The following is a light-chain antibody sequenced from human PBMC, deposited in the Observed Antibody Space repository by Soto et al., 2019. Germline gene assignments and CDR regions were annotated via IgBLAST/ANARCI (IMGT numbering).Light chain of an antibody. CDR1: QSVSSNY. V-gene: IGKV3D-20*01. CDR2: DAS. CDR3: QQYGSSPT. Sequence: ETVLTQSPATLSLSPGERATLSCGASQSVSSNYFAWYQQKRGLAPRLLIYDASSRATGIPDRFSGSASGTDVTLTISRLEPEDFAVYYCQQYGSSPTFGQGTRLEIK. J-gene: IGKJ5*01.